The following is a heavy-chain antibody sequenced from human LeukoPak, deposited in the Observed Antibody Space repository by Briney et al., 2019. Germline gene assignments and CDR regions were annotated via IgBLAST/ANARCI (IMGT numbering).Heavy chain of an antibody. Sequence: SETLSLTCAVYGGSFSGYYWSWIRQPPGKGLEWIGEINHSGSTNYNPSLKSRVTISVDTSKNQFSLKLSSVTAADTAVYYCARGVGYCSSTSCYIPRFDPWGQGTLVNVSS. J-gene: IGHJ5*02. CDR1: GGSFSGYY. V-gene: IGHV4-34*01. CDR2: INHSGST. CDR3: ARGVGYCSSTSCYIPRFDP. D-gene: IGHD2-2*02.